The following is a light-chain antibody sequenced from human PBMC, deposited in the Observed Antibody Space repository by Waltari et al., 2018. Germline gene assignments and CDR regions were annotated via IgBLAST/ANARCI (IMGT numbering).Light chain of an antibody. CDR3: SSHTTSSTYV. CDR1: SSDFGSYAS. V-gene: IGLV2-14*03. Sequence: PLTHLPPVPGSPGQSIPFSCPEPSSDFGSYASVSWYQQHPGKAPKLMIYGVSNRPSGISDRFSGSRSGNTASLTISGLQAEDEADYYCSSHTTSSTYVFGTGTKVTVL. CDR2: GVS. J-gene: IGLJ1*01.